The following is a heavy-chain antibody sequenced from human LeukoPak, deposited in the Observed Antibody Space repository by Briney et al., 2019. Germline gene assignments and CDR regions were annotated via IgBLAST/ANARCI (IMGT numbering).Heavy chain of an antibody. J-gene: IGHJ3*02. D-gene: IGHD2-15*01. CDR3: ASDRIEVDAFDI. CDR2: IFYSGTT. V-gene: IGHV4-59*08. Sequence: PSETLSLTCTVSGGSISSHFWSWIRQPPGKGLEWIGYIFYSGTTKYNPSLRSRVTISADTSKNQFSLKLSSVTAADTAVYYCASDRIEVDAFDIWGQGTMVTVSS. CDR1: GGSISSHF.